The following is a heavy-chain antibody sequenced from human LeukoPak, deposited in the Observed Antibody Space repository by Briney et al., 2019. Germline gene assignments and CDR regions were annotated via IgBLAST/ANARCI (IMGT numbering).Heavy chain of an antibody. CDR3: ARVERYTSSGPTDP. D-gene: IGHD6-13*01. J-gene: IGHJ5*02. V-gene: IGHV4-38-2*02. CDR1: GYSITSGFY. CDR2: IYHSGRT. Sequence: SETLSLTCTVSGYSITSGFYWCWIRQPPGKGLGWIGSIYHSGRTYYNPSLKSRVTISVDTYKNQFSLKLTSVTAADTAVYYCARVERYTSSGPTDPWGQGTLVTVSS.